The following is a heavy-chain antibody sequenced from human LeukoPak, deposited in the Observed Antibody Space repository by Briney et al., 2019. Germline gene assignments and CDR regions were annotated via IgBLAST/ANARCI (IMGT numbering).Heavy chain of an antibody. CDR2: MNPSSGNS. Sequence: GASVKVSCKPSGYTFTSYDINWVRQATGQGLEWMGWMNPSSGNSGLALKFQGRLTMTRNPSINTASMELRSLRSEDTAIYYCARGFDLSIPHRALDVWGNGTTVIVSS. CDR3: ARGFDLSIPHRALDV. D-gene: IGHD2-21*01. CDR1: GYTFTSYD. V-gene: IGHV1-8*01. J-gene: IGHJ6*04.